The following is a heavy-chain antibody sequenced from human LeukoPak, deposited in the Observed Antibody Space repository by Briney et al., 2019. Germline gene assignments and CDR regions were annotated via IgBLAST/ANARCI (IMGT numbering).Heavy chain of an antibody. J-gene: IGHJ4*02. D-gene: IGHD3-10*01. V-gene: IGHV3-21*01. CDR3: ARGSGNSFDY. Sequence: GGSLRLSCAASGFTFSFYTMNWVRQAPGKGLEWVSSITSTSTYIYYADSVKGRFTISRDNAKNSLYLQMTSLRAEDTAVYYCARGSGNSFDYWGQGALVTVSS. CDR1: GFTFSFYT. CDR2: ITSTSTYI.